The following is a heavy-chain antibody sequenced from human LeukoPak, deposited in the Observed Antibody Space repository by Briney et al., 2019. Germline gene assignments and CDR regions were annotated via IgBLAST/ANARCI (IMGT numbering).Heavy chain of an antibody. CDR3: ARVVGATYYYYYMDV. V-gene: IGHV1-2*02. D-gene: IGHD1-26*01. J-gene: IGHJ6*03. CDR1: GYTFTGYY. Sequence: ASVKVSCKASGYTFTGYYMHWVRQAPGQGLEWMGWINPNSGGTNYAQKFQGRVTMTRDTSISTAYMELSRLRSDDTAVYYCARVVGATYYYYYMDVWGKGTTVTVS. CDR2: INPNSGGT.